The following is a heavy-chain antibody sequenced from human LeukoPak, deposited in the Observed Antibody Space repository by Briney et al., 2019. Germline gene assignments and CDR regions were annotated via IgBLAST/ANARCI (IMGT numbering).Heavy chain of an antibody. CDR1: GFSVSGYY. D-gene: IGHD3-3*01. V-gene: IGHV3-66*02. CDR3: ARGFFNFED. CDR2: IYSGGVT. J-gene: IGHJ4*02. Sequence: GGSLRLSCAASGFSVSGYYMSWVRQAPGRGLEWVSVIYSGGVTSYADSVKGRFTVSRDNAKNTVDLHMNGLRPEDTAFYYCARGFFNFEDWGRGTLVTASS.